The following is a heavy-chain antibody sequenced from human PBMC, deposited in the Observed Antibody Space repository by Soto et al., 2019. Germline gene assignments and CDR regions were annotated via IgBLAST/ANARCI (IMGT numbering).Heavy chain of an antibody. D-gene: IGHD3-10*01. J-gene: IGHJ5*02. CDR1: GGSIISGGYY. CDR2: IYYSGST. Sequence: SEALSLTCTVSGGSIISGGYYWSLIRQDPGKGLEWIGYIYYSGSTYYNPSLKGRVTISVDTSKNQFSLKLSSVTAADTAVYYCAFLWFGELPHSSDPWGQGTLVTVST. CDR3: AFLWFGELPHSSDP. V-gene: IGHV4-31*03.